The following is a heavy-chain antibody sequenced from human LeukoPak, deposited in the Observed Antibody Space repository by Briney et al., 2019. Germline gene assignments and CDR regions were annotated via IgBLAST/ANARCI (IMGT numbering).Heavy chain of an antibody. CDR2: IFYSGST. D-gene: IGHD1-7*01. V-gene: IGHV4-59*08. Sequence: SETLSLTCVVSGGSISGYYWSWIRQPPGKGLEWVGYIFYSGSTNYNPSLKSRVTISVDTSKNQFSLKLSSVTAADTAVYYCARWSRSYNWNYEGLGAFDIWGQGTMVTVSS. CDR1: GGSISGYY. CDR3: ARWSRSYNWNYEGLGAFDI. J-gene: IGHJ3*02.